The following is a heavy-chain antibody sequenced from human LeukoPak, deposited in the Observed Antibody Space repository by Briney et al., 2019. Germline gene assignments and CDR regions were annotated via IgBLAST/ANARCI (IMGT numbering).Heavy chain of an antibody. D-gene: IGHD3-10*01. Sequence: SVKVSCKASGGTFISYAISWVRQAPGQGLEWMGGIIPIFGTANYAQKFQGRVTITADESTSTAYMELSSLRSEDTAVYYCARAYGSGSYTDNYFDYWGQGTLVTVSS. CDR2: IIPIFGTA. J-gene: IGHJ4*02. CDR3: ARAYGSGSYTDNYFDY. CDR1: GGTFISYA. V-gene: IGHV1-69*13.